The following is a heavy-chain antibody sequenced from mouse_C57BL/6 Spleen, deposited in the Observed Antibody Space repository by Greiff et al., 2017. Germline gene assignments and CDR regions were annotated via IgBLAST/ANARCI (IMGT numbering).Heavy chain of an antibody. CDR1: GYTFTSYG. CDR3: AKRGVSDYGSSYDFDY. V-gene: IGHV1-81*01. J-gene: IGHJ2*01. CDR2: IYPRSGNT. Sequence: QVQLKESGAELARPGASVRLSCKASGYTFTSYGISWVKQRPGQGLEWIGEIYPRSGNTYYNEKFKGKATLTADKSSSTAYMGLRSLTSEDSAVYFCAKRGVSDYGSSYDFDYWGQGTTLTVSS. D-gene: IGHD1-1*01.